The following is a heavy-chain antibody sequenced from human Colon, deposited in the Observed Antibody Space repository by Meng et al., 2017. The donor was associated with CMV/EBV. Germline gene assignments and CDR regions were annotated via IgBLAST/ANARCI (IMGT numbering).Heavy chain of an antibody. CDR1: GYIFTNYY. Sequence: ASVQVSCKASGYIFTNYYIHWVRQAPGQGLEWMGWINPNRSGTNYAQNFQGRVTMTRDTAISTVYMDLSSLKSDDTAVYYCARDSISNSRDYYFDYWGQGTLVTVSS. J-gene: IGHJ4*02. V-gene: IGHV1-2*02. CDR3: ARDSISNSRDYYFDY. D-gene: IGHD4-23*01. CDR2: INPNRSGT.